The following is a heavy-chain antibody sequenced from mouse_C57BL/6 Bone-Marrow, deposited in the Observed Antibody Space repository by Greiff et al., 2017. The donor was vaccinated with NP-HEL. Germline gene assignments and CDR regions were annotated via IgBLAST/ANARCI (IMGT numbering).Heavy chain of an antibody. CDR1: GYTFTSYW. CDR3: ARSGGNYEGN. CDR2: IDPSDSYT. V-gene: IGHV1-59*01. Sequence: VQLQQPGAELVRPGTSVKLSCKASGYTFTSYWMHWVKQRPGQGLEWIGVIDPSDSYTNYNQKFKGKATLTVDTSSSTAYMQLSSLTSEDSAVYYCARSGGNYEGNWGQGTTLTVSS. D-gene: IGHD2-1*01. J-gene: IGHJ2*01.